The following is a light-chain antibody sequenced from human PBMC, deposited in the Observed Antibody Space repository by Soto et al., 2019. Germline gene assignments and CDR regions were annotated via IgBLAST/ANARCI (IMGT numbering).Light chain of an antibody. Sequence: QSVLTQPPSASGTPGQRVTISCSGSTSNIGSNPVNWYQQVPGTAPKLLIYGNTLRPSGVPDRFSGSKSGTSASLAISGLQSEDEADYYCATWDDSLNGRVFGGGTKVTVL. CDR2: GNT. CDR1: TSNIGSNP. V-gene: IGLV1-44*01. CDR3: ATWDDSLNGRV. J-gene: IGLJ3*02.